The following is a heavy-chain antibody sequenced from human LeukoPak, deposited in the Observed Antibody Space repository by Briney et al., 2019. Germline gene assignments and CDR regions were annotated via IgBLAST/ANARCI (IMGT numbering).Heavy chain of an antibody. J-gene: IGHJ5*02. V-gene: IGHV1-18*01. D-gene: IGHD2-2*01. CDR2: ISAYNGNT. CDR1: GYTFTSYG. CDR3: ARDQAVVVPAARKGFDP. Sequence: GASVKVSCEASGYTFTSYGISWVRQAPGQGLEWMGWISAYNGNTNYAQKLQGRVTMTTDTSTSTAYMELRSLRSDDTAVYYCARDQAVVVPAARKGFDPWGQGTLVTVSS.